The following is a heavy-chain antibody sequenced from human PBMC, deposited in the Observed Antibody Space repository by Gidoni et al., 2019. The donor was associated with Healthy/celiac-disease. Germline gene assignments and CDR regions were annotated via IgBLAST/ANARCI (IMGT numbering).Heavy chain of an antibody. Sequence: QVQLVQSGAEVKKPGASVKVSCKASGYTFTSYGISWVRQAPGQGLEWMGWISAYNGNTNYAQKLQGRVTMTTDTSTSTAYMELRSLRSDDTAVYYCARFRGRITIFGVVMGAFDIWGQGTMVTVSS. CDR1: GYTFTSYG. V-gene: IGHV1-18*01. CDR3: ARFRGRITIFGVVMGAFDI. CDR2: ISAYNGNT. D-gene: IGHD3-3*01. J-gene: IGHJ3*02.